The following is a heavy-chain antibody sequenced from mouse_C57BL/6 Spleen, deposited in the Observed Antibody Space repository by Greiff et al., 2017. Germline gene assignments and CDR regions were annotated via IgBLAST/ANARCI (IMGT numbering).Heavy chain of an antibody. CDR1: GFTFSSYG. J-gene: IGHJ4*01. CDR3: ARHDGSSYDYYAMDY. V-gene: IGHV5-6*01. D-gene: IGHD1-1*01. Sequence: EVQLVESGGDLVKPGGSLKLSCAASGFTFSSYGMSWVRQTPDKRLEWVATISSGGSYTYYPDSVKGRFTISRDNAKNTLYLQMSSLKSEDTAMYYCARHDGSSYDYYAMDYWGQGTSVTVSS. CDR2: ISSGGSYT.